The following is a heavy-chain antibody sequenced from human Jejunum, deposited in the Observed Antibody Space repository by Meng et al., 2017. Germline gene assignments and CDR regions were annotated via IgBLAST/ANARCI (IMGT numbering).Heavy chain of an antibody. J-gene: IGHJ3*02. V-gene: IGHV1-2*02. CDR3: ARREWFGNNRDAFDI. CDR1: GYTFIDYY. Sequence: ASVKVSCKASGYTFIDYYIHWVRQAPGQGLEWMGWINPKSGGTDYAQNFQGRVTMTSDTSISKVYMELSRVRSDDTAVYYCARREWFGNNRDAFDIWGQGTRVT. D-gene: IGHD3-10*01. CDR2: INPKSGGT.